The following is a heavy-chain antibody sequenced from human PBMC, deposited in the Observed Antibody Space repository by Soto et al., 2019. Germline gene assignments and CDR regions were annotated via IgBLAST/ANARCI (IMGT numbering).Heavy chain of an antibody. Sequence: SETLSLTCTVSSGSISSGTNYWAWIRQPPGKGLEWIANIYYSGSTFYNPSLTSRVTIPLDTSKNQFSLKLRSVTAADTAVYYCARHEAGWYFDSWGQGTLVTVAS. J-gene: IGHJ4*02. V-gene: IGHV4-39*01. D-gene: IGHD6-25*01. CDR3: ARHEAGWYFDS. CDR2: IYYSGST. CDR1: SGSISSGTNY.